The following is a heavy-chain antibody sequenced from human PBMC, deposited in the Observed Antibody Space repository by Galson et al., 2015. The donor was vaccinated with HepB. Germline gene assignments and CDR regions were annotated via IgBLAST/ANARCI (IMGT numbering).Heavy chain of an antibody. CDR3: ARDRDYRLDY. Sequence: SVKVSCKASGYTFTINGISWVRQAPGKGLEWMGWISANSGNTIYAQKLQGRVTMTRDTSTGTAYVELGSLSSDDTAVYYCARDRDYRLDYWGQGTLVTVSS. CDR1: GYTFTING. J-gene: IGHJ4*02. V-gene: IGHV1-18*04. CDR2: ISANSGNT. D-gene: IGHD4/OR15-4a*01.